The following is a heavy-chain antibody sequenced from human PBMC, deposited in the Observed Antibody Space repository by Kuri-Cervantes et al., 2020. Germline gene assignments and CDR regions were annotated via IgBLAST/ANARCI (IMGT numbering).Heavy chain of an antibody. J-gene: IGHJ4*02. CDR3: ARARSGAIPGRGIMYFDY. CDR1: GYTFTSYG. D-gene: IGHD3-10*01. Sequence: ASVKVSCKASGYTFTSYGISWVRQAPGQGLEWMGIINPSGGSTSYAQKFQGRVTMTRDTSTSTVYMELSSLRSEDTAVYYCARARSGAIPGRGIMYFDYWDQGTLVTVSS. V-gene: IGHV1-46*01. CDR2: INPSGGST.